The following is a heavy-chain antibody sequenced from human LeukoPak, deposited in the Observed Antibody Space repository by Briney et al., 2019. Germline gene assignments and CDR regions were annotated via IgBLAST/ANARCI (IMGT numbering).Heavy chain of an antibody. V-gene: IGHV3-23*01. CDR1: GFTFSSSV. D-gene: IGHD5-12*01. CDR3: AKDPPSVVANAFHI. CDR2: ISGSGGTT. J-gene: IGHJ3*02. Sequence: GGSLRLSCAASGFTFSSSVMTWVRQAPGKGLEWVSTISGSGGTTYYADSVKGRFTISRDNSKNTLYLEMDGLRADDTAVYSCAKDPPSVVANAFHIWGQGTMVTVSS.